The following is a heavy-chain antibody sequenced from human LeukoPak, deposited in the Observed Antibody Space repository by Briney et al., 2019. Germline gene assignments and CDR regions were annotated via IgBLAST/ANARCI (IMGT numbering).Heavy chain of an antibody. J-gene: IGHJ4*02. CDR1: GFTFSSYG. V-gene: IGHV3-23*01. CDR2: ITGSGGTT. Sequence: PGRSLRLSCAASGFTFSSYGMHWVRQAPGKGLEWVSTITGSGGTTYYADSVKGRFTVSRDNSKDTLYLQMNSLRAEDTAVYYCAKYCSGVSCYSGLYWGQGSLVTVAS. D-gene: IGHD2-15*01. CDR3: AKYCSGVSCYSGLY.